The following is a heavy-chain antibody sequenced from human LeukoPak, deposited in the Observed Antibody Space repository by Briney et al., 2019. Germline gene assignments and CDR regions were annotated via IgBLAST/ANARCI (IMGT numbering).Heavy chain of an antibody. CDR2: INPSGGST. CDR1: GYTFTSYY. D-gene: IGHD4-17*01. V-gene: IGHV1-46*01. CDR3: ARGGHIRTTVTSDAFDI. Sequence: ASVKASCKASGYTFTSYYMHWVRQAPGQGLEWMGIINPSGGSTSYAQKFQGRVSMTRDMSTSTVYMELSSLRSEDTAVYYCARGGHIRTTVTSDAFDIWGQGTMVTVSS. J-gene: IGHJ3*02.